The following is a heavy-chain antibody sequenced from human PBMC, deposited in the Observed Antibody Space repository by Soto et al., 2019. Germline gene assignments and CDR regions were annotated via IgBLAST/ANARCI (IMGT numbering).Heavy chain of an antibody. V-gene: IGHV1-18*01. J-gene: IGHJ5*02. CDR1: GYTFTSYG. Sequence: ASVKGSCKASGYTFTSYGISWVRQAHGQGLEWMGWISAYNGNTNYAQKLQGRVTMTTDTSTSTAYMELRSLRSDDTAVYYCARLPRGYCSGGSCYSAFDWFDPWGQGTLVTVSS. D-gene: IGHD2-15*01. CDR3: ARLPRGYCSGGSCYSAFDWFDP. CDR2: ISAYNGNT.